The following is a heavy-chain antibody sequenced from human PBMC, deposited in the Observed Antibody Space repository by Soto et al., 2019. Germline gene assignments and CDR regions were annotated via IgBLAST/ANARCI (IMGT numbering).Heavy chain of an antibody. Sequence: GGSLRLSCAASGFTFSSYAMSWVLQAPGKGLEWVSAISGSGGSTYYADSVKGRFTISRDNSKNTLYLQMNSLRAEDTAVYYCAKDPDDFWSGYYGPDYWGQGTLVTVSS. CDR3: AKDPDDFWSGYYGPDY. CDR1: GFTFSSYA. CDR2: ISGSGGST. V-gene: IGHV3-23*01. J-gene: IGHJ4*02. D-gene: IGHD3-3*01.